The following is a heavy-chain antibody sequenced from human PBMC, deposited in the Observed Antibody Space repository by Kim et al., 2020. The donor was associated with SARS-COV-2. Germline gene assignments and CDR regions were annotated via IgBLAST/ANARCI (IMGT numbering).Heavy chain of an antibody. J-gene: IGHJ4*02. CDR3: ARTEGYTYGYSDY. V-gene: IGHV3-21*04. CDR1: RFSFSSYS. CDR2: ISSTGTHI. D-gene: IGHD5-18*01. Sequence: GGSLRLFCAASRFSFSSYSMNWVRQAPGKGLEWVSSISSTGTHIYYADSVKGRFTISRDNAKNSLYLQMNSLRVEDTAVYYCARTEGYTYGYSDYWGQGTLVTVSS.